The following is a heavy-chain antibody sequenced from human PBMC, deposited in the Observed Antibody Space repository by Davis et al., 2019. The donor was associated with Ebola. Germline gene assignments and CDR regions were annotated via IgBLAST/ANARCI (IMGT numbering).Heavy chain of an antibody. Sequence: GESLKISCAASGFTFNTFWMHWVRQAPGKGLEWVSSIWYEGTDGNYADSVRGRFIISRDDSKNTLYLQMNSLRAEDTAVYYCVRVYSGSYDPWGQGTLVTVSS. D-gene: IGHD1-26*01. CDR2: IWYEGTDG. CDR1: GFTFNTFW. CDR3: VRVYSGSYDP. J-gene: IGHJ5*02. V-gene: IGHV3-33*08.